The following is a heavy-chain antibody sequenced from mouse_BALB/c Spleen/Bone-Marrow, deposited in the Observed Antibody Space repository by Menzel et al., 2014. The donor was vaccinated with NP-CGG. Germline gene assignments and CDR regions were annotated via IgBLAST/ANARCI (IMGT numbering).Heavy chain of an antibody. CDR1: GYTFTYYT. CDR3: ARDWTIPVAY. D-gene: IGHD1-1*02. J-gene: IGHJ3*01. CDR2: INPTSAYT. V-gene: IGHV1-4*01. Sequence: QVQLQQSGAELARPGASVKMSCKASGYTFTYYTVHWVIQRPGQGLEWIGYINPTSAYTNYNQKFKDKATLTADKSSSTAYMQLSSLTSEDSAVYYCARDWTIPVAYWGQGTLVTVSA.